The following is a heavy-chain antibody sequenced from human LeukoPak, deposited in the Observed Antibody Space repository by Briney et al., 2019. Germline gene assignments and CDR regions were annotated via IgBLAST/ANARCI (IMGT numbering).Heavy chain of an antibody. J-gene: IGHJ4*02. Sequence: PGGSLRLSCAASGFAVSDNYMTWVRQAPGKGLEWVSIIFIGGNTYYADSVKGRFTISRDNSKNTLYLQMNSLRAEDTAVYYCAKEDPYSHCSSTSCPFDYWGQGTLVTVSS. CDR3: AKEDPYSHCSSTSCPFDY. CDR1: GFAVSDNY. CDR2: IFIGGNT. D-gene: IGHD2-2*01. V-gene: IGHV3-53*05.